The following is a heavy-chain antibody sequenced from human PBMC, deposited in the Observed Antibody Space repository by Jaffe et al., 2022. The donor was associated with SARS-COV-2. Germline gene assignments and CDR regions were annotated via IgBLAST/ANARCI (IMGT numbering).Heavy chain of an antibody. J-gene: IGHJ4*02. CDR3: ARESRYCSGGTCYSFDY. V-gene: IGHV4-38-2*02. Sequence: QVQLQESGPGLVKPSETLSLTCTVSGYSISSGYFWGWIRQSPGKGLEWIASIYHSGGTYYSPSLKSRVTISVDTSKNQFSLKLSSVTAADTAVFYCARESRYCSGGTCYSFDYWGQGTLVTVSS. D-gene: IGHD2-15*01. CDR2: IYHSGGT. CDR1: GYSISSGYF.